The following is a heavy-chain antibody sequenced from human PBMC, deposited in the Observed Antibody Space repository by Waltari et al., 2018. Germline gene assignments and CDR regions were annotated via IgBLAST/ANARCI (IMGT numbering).Heavy chain of an antibody. J-gene: IGHJ4*02. CDR2: IKSKANNYAT. D-gene: IGHD1-1*01. CDR1: GFIFSESA. V-gene: IGHV3-73*01. CDR3: TSDTSRWDDYYSDY. Sequence: EVKLVESGGGLVHPGGSLQLTCTASGFIFSESATSWVRQASGKGLEWVGRIKSKANNYATMYGASVKGRFTISRDDSTNTAYLQMNSLKSDDTAVYYCTSDTSRWDDYYSDYWGQGTLVTVSS.